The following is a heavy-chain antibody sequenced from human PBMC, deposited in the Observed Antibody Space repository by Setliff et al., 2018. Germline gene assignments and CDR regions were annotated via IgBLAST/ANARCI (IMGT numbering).Heavy chain of an antibody. CDR2: INHRGST. V-gene: IGHV4-34*01. J-gene: IGHJ4*02. D-gene: IGHD6-6*01. CDR3: ARGRNIAARLLDC. CDR1: GGTFSDYH. Sequence: LSLTCAAYGGTFSDYHWTWIRQSPEKGLEWIGEINHRGSTNYNPSLKSRVTISIDTSKDQFSLKLISMTAADTAVYYCARGRNIAARLLDCWGQGTLVTVSS.